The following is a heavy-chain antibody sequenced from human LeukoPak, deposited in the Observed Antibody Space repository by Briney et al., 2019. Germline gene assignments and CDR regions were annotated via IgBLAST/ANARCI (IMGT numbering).Heavy chain of an antibody. Sequence: PSETLTLTCSVSGDSISTYYWNWIRQPPGKGLEWIGYIYYTGSTNYNPSLKSRVTISVDTSKNQFSLTLRSATAADTAVYYCARDSSSPPGGWLGPWGQGTLVTVSS. J-gene: IGHJ5*02. CDR2: IYYTGST. CDR1: GDSISTYY. CDR3: ARDSSSPPGGWLGP. D-gene: IGHD6-6*01. V-gene: IGHV4-59*01.